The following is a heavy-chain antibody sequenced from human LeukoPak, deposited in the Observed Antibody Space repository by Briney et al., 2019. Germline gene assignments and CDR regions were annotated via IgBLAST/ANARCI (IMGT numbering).Heavy chain of an antibody. Sequence: SETLSLTCTVSGGSISSYYWGWIRQPPGKGLKWIGYIYYSGSTNYNPSLKSRVTISVDTSKNQFSLKLSSVTAAGTAVYYCASVNYDILTGYYFDYWGQGTLVTVSS. J-gene: IGHJ4*02. CDR1: GGSISSYY. CDR3: ASVNYDILTGYYFDY. CDR2: IYYSGST. V-gene: IGHV4-59*01. D-gene: IGHD3-9*01.